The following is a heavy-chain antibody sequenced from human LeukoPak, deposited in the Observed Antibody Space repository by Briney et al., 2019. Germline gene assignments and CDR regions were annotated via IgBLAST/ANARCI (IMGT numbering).Heavy chain of an antibody. Sequence: ASVKVSCKASGGTFTSYGISWVRQAPGQGLEWMGWISAYNGNTNYAQKLQGRVTMTTDTSTSTAYMELRSLRSDDTAVYYCARSDSSGYYWVPFDYWGQGTLSPSPQ. CDR1: GGTFTSYG. D-gene: IGHD3-22*01. J-gene: IGHJ4*02. CDR2: ISAYNGNT. CDR3: ARSDSSGYYWVPFDY. V-gene: IGHV1-18*01.